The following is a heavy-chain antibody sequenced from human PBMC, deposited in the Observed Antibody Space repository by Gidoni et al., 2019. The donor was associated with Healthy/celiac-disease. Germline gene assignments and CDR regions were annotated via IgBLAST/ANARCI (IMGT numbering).Heavy chain of an antibody. V-gene: IGHV1-8*01. D-gene: IGHD6-13*01. Sequence: QVQLVQSGAEVKKPGASVKVSCKASGYTFTSYDINWVRQATGQGLEWMGWMNPNSGNTGYAQKFQGRVTMTRNTSISTAYMELSSLRSEDTAVYYCARGLSGTIAAAATRFGYWGQGTLVTVSS. J-gene: IGHJ4*02. CDR2: MNPNSGNT. CDR1: GYTFTSYD. CDR3: ARGLSGTIAAAATRFGY.